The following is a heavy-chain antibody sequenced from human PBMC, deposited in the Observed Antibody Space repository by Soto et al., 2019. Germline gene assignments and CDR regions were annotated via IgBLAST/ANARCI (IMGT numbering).Heavy chain of an antibody. CDR2: INPYNGNT. CDR3: ARDPVGGNWFDA. CDR1: GYTFTSYG. Sequence: QVQLVQSGAEVKKPGASVKVSCKASGYTFTSYGISWVRQAPGQGLEWMGWINPYNGNTNYAQKIQGRVTMTTDTTTSTAYMELRSLKSDDTAVYYCARDPVGGNWFDAWGQGTLVTVSS. D-gene: IGHD1-26*01. J-gene: IGHJ5*02. V-gene: IGHV1-18*01.